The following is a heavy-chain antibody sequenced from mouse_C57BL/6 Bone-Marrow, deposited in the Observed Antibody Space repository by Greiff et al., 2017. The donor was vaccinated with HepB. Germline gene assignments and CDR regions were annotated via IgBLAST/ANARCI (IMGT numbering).Heavy chain of an antibody. D-gene: IGHD2-3*01. V-gene: IGHV8-8*01. CDR2: IWWDDDK. CDR1: GFSLSTFGMG. J-gene: IGHJ4*01. CDR3: ARPFYDGYSYYAMDY. Sequence: QVTLKESGPGILQPSQTLSLTCSFSGFSLSTFGMGVGWIRQPSGKGLEWLAHIWWDDDKYYNPALKSRLTISKDTSENQVFLKIANVDTADTATYYCARPFYDGYSYYAMDYWGQGTSVTVSS.